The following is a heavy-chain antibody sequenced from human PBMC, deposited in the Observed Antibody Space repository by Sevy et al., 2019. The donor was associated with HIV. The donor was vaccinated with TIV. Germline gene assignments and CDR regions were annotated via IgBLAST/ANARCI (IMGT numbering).Heavy chain of an antibody. D-gene: IGHD2-15*01. CDR1: GFIFTNYG. CDR2: ISHDGSLK. CDR3: AKGSRATGSAFDI. Sequence: GGSLTLSCAASGFIFTNYGMHWVRHAPGKGLEWVAVISHDGSLKYYADSVRGRVTISRDSSKNTVSLQMNSLRLEDTAVYYCAKGSRATGSAFDIWGQGTMVTVSS. V-gene: IGHV3-30*18. J-gene: IGHJ3*02.